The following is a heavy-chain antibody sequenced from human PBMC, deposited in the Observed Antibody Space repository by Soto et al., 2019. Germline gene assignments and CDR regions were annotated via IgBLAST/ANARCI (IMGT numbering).Heavy chain of an antibody. CDR1: GFTFTSSA. V-gene: IGHV1-58*02. Sequence: GASVXVSCKASGFTFTSSAMQWVRQARGQRLEWIGWIVVGSGNTNYAQKFQERVTITRDMSTSTAYMELSSLRSEDTAVYYCAADQGGXGSYLGYYYYYGMDVWGQGTTVTVSS. CDR2: IVVGSGNT. J-gene: IGHJ6*02. D-gene: IGHD3-10*01. CDR3: AADQGGXGSYLGYYYYYGMDV.